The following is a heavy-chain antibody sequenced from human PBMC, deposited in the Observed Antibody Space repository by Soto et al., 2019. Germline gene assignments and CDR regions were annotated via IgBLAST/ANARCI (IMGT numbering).Heavy chain of an antibody. CDR3: ARAAAGPHYYYYGMDV. J-gene: IGHJ6*02. D-gene: IGHD6-13*01. CDR1: GFTFSSYR. V-gene: IGHV3-21*01. Sequence: PGGSLRLFSAASGFTFSSYRMNWVRQAPGKGLEWVSSISSSSSYIYYADSVKVRFTISRDNAKNSLYLQMNSLRAEDTAVYYCARAAAGPHYYYYGMDVCGQGPTVTVYS. CDR2: ISSSSSYI.